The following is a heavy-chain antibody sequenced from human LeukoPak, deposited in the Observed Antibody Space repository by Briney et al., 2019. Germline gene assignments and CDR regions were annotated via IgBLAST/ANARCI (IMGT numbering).Heavy chain of an antibody. Sequence: SETLSLTCTVSGYSISSGYYWGWIRQPPGKRLEWIGSIYHSGSTYYNPSLKSRVTISVDTSKNQFSLKLSSVTAADTAVYYCAREGEYYYDSSGYYPFGYWGQGTLVTVSS. V-gene: IGHV4-38-2*02. J-gene: IGHJ4*02. CDR2: IYHSGST. CDR3: AREGEYYYDSSGYYPFGY. D-gene: IGHD3-22*01. CDR1: GYSISSGYY.